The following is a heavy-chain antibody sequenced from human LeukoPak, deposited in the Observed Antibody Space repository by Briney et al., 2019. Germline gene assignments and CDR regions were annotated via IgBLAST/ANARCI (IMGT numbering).Heavy chain of an antibody. CDR2: ISSSSSYI. V-gene: IGHV3-21*01. J-gene: IGHJ4*02. CDR3: ASVVYGGYNVYYFNF. CDR1: GFTFSSYS. Sequence: GGSLRLSCAASGFTFSSYSMNWVRQAPGKGLEWVSSISSSSSYIYYADSVKGRFTISRDNAKNSLYLQMNSLRAEDTAVYYCASVVYGGYNVYYFNFWGQGTLVTVSS. D-gene: IGHD4-17*01.